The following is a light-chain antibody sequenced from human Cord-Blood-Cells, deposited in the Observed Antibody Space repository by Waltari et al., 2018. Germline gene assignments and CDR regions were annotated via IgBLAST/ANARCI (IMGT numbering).Light chain of an antibody. CDR3: GTWDSSLSAAV. V-gene: IGLV1-51*01. Sequence: QSVLTQPPSVSAAPGHKVTLSCSASSPHIGNNYVSWYQQLPGTAPKLLIYDNNKRPSGIPDRFSGSKSGTSATLGITGLQTGDEADYYCGTWDSSLSAAVFGGGTQLTVL. CDR2: DNN. J-gene: IGLJ7*01. CDR1: SPHIGNNY.